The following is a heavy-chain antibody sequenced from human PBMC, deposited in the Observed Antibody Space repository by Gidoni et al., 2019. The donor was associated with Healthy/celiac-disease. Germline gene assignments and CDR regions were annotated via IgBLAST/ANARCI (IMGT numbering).Heavy chain of an antibody. CDR1: GFTFCSYG. Sequence: QLQLVEPGGGVVQPGRSLRLCCAASGFTFCSYGMHWVCQAPGKGLEWVAVIWYDGSNKYYADSVKGRFTISRENSKNTLYLQMNSLRAEDTAVYYCARDYEINYYFDYWGQGTLVTVSS. V-gene: IGHV3-33*01. CDR3: ARDYEINYYFDY. D-gene: IGHD3-16*01. CDR2: IWYDGSNK. J-gene: IGHJ4*02.